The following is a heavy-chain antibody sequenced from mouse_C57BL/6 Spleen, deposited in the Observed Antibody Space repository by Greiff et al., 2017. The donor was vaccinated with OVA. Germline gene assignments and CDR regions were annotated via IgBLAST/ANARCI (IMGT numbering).Heavy chain of an antibody. CDR2: INPNNGGT. J-gene: IGHJ3*01. V-gene: IGHV1-26*01. CDR1: GYTFTDYY. Sequence: EVQLQQSGPELVKPGASVKISCKASGYTFTDYYMNWVKQSHGKSLEWIGDINPNNGGTSYNQKFKGKATLTVDKSSSTAYMELRSLTSEDSAVYYCARTDPWAYWGQGTLVTVSA. CDR3: ARTDPWAY.